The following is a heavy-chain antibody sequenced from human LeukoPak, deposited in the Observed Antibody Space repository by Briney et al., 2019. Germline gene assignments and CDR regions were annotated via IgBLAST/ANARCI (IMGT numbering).Heavy chain of an antibody. CDR3: ARGQPYSKSKNWFDP. V-gene: IGHV4-4*07. D-gene: IGHD4-11*01. CDR2: IYSSGST. CDR1: GGSISISSYY. Sequence: SETLPLTRTVSGGSISISSYYWSWIRQPAGKGLEWIGRIYSSGSTNYNPSLKSRVTMSVDTSKNQYSLKLSSVTAADTAVYYCARGQPYSKSKNWFDPWGQGTLVTVSS. J-gene: IGHJ5*02.